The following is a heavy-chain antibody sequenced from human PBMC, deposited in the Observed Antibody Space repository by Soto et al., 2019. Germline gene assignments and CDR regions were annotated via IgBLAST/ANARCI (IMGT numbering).Heavy chain of an antibody. J-gene: IGHJ4*02. CDR1: GGTFSSYA. D-gene: IGHD4-4*01. Sequence: QVKLVQSGAEVKKPGSSVKVSCKASGGTFSSYAISWVRQAPGQGLEWMGGVIPIFGTANYAQKFQGRVTITADESTSTAYLELSSLRSENTAVYYCASTEMATVPYCDYWGQGTLVTVSS. CDR3: ASTEMATVPYCDY. CDR2: VIPIFGTA. V-gene: IGHV1-69*12.